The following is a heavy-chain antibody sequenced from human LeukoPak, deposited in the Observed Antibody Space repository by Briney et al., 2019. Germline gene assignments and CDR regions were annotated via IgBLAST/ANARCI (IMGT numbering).Heavy chain of an antibody. CDR3: ARDLWPKVGFDY. CDR1: GFTFRTYG. CDR2: ISSSSSTI. Sequence: GGSLRLSCAASGFTFRTYGMNWVRQAPGKGLEWISYISSSSSTIYYADSVKGRFTISRDNVKNSLYLQMYSLRAEDTAVYYCARDLWPKVGFDYWGQGTLVTVSS. D-gene: IGHD4-23*01. J-gene: IGHJ4*02. V-gene: IGHV3-48*01.